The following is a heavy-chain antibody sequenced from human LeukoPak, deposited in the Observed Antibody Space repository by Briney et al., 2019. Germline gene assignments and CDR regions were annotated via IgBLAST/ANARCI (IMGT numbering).Heavy chain of an antibody. V-gene: IGHV4-38-2*01. D-gene: IGHD3-3*01. Sequence: SETLSLTCAVSGCSISSGYYWGWIRQPPGKGLEWIGSIYHSGSTYYNPSLKSRVTISVDTSKNQFSLKLSSVTAADTAVYYCARQYYDFWSGYHYCYYYMDVWGKGTTVTVSS. J-gene: IGHJ6*03. CDR3: ARQYYDFWSGYHYCYYYMDV. CDR1: GCSISSGYY. CDR2: IYHSGST.